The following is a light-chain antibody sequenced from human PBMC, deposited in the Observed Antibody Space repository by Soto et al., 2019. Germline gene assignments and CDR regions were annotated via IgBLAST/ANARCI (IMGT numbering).Light chain of an antibody. J-gene: IGLJ3*02. Sequence: QLVLTQPPSASGAPGQWVTISCSGGSSNIAINTVNWYLQLPGTAPKLLIYINNQRPSGVSDRFSGSKSGTSASLAITGLQSEDEGEYYCAAWDDSVNGWGFGGGTKVTGL. CDR1: SSNIAINT. V-gene: IGLV1-44*01. CDR2: INN. CDR3: AAWDDSVNGWG.